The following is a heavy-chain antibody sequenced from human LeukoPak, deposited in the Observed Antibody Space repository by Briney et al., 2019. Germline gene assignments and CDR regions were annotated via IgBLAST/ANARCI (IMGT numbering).Heavy chain of an antibody. CDR1: GFSLSTSGVG. J-gene: IGHJ4*02. CDR3: ALDSARYDILTGYHRYFDY. D-gene: IGHD3-9*01. CDR2: IYWDDDK. Sequence: SGPTLVNPTQTLTLTSTFSGFSLSTSGVGVGWIRQPPGKALEWLALIYWDDDKRYSPSLKSRLTITKDTSKNQVVLTMTNMDPVDTATYYCALDSARYDILTGYHRYFDYWGQGTLVTVSS. V-gene: IGHV2-5*02.